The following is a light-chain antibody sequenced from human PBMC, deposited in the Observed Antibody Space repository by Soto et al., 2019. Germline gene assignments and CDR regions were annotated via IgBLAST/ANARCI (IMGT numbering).Light chain of an antibody. CDR1: SNEVVVYNY. Sequence: QSVLPQPASVSGSRGQSITISCNGTSNEVVVYNYVSWYQQHPGKAPNLMIYDVSDRPSGVSNRFSGSKSGNTASLTISGLQAEDEADYYCSSYTNRGTLDIFGTGTKVTVL. CDR3: SSYTNRGTLDI. CDR2: DVS. V-gene: IGLV2-14*01. J-gene: IGLJ1*01.